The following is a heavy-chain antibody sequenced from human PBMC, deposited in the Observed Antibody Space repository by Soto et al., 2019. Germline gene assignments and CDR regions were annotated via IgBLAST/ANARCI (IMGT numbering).Heavy chain of an antibody. V-gene: IGHV1-2*04. J-gene: IGHJ4*02. CDR3: ATDYGSGSYPNDY. CDR1: GYTFTGYY. CDR2: INPNSGGT. D-gene: IGHD3-10*01. Sequence: QVQLVQSGAEVKKPGASVKVSCTASGYTFTGYYMHWVRQAPGQGLEWMGWINPNSGGTNYAQKCQGWVTMARDTSISKADMELSRLRSDDTAVYYCATDYGSGSYPNDYWGQGTLVTVSS.